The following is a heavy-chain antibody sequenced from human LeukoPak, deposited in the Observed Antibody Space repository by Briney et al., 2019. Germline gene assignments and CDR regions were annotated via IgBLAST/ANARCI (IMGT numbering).Heavy chain of an antibody. V-gene: IGHV3-30*04. Sequence: GGSLRLSCAASGFTFSSYAMHWVRQAPGKGLEWVAVISYDGSNKYYADSVKGRFTISRDNSKNTLYLQMNSLRAEDTAVYYCAKDYRPHDFWSGLVGYWGQGTLVTVSS. CDR1: GFTFSSYA. CDR2: ISYDGSNK. CDR3: AKDYRPHDFWSGLVGY. D-gene: IGHD3-3*01. J-gene: IGHJ4*02.